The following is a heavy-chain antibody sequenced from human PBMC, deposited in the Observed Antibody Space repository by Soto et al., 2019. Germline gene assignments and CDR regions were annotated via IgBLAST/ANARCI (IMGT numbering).Heavy chain of an antibody. CDR2: ISSSSSYI. V-gene: IGHV3-21*01. J-gene: IGHJ6*03. CDR1: GFTFSSYS. CDR3: AREYPNYYYYMDV. Sequence: EVQLVESGGGLVKPGGSLRLSCAASGFTFSSYSMNWVRQAPGTGLEWVSSISSSSSYIYYADSVKGRFTISRDNAKNSLFLQMNSLRAEDTAVYYCAREYPNYYYYMDVWGKGTTVTVSS.